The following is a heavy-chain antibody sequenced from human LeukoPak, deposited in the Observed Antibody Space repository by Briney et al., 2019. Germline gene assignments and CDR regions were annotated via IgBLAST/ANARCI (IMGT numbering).Heavy chain of an antibody. CDR3: ARDGIYGSGSYSPPTFDD. D-gene: IGHD3-10*01. V-gene: IGHV7-4-1*02. J-gene: IGHJ4*02. CDR2: IKTNTGNQ. CDR1: GYTFTSYA. Sequence: ASVKVSCKASGYTFTSYAMNWVRQAPGQGLEWMGWIKTNTGNQKYAQDFTGRFVFSLDTSVSTAYLQISSLKAEDTAVYYCARDGIYGSGSYSPPTFDDWGQGTLVTVSS.